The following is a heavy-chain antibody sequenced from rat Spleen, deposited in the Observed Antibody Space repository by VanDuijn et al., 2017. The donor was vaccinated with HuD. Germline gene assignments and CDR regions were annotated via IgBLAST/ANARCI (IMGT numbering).Heavy chain of an antibody. CDR3: TRDHSYWGSYYPGGFAY. V-gene: IGHV2-13*01. J-gene: IGHJ3*01. D-gene: IGHD1-12*02. Sequence: QVQLKESGPGLVQPSQTLSLTCTVSGFSLSSYGVIWVRQPPGKGLEWMGVIWGNGNTNYNSALKSRLSISRDTSKSQVFLKMNSLQTEDTAIYFCTRDHSYWGSYYPGGFAYWGQGTLVTVSS. CDR2: IWGNGNT. CDR1: GFSLSSYG.